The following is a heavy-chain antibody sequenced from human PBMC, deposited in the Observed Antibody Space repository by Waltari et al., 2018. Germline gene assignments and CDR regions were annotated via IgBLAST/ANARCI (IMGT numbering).Heavy chain of an antibody. Sequence: QVQLVESGGGVVQPGRSLRLYCAASGFTFSSYGLPWVRQAPDKGLEWVAIIWYDGSKKYYADSVKGRFTISKDNSNNTLYLQMNSLRAEDTAVYYCARTGNGHSSGWYSGDYWGQGTLVTVSS. J-gene: IGHJ4*02. V-gene: IGHV3-33*01. D-gene: IGHD6-19*01. CDR1: GFTFSSYG. CDR2: IWYDGSKK. CDR3: ARTGNGHSSGWYSGDY.